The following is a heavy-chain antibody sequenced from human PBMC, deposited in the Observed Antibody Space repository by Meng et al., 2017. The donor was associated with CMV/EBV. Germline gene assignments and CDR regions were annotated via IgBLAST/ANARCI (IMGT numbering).Heavy chain of an antibody. V-gene: IGHV4-4*07. CDR1: GGSISSYY. CDR2: IYTSGST. Sequence: QGRAQERAPGLVRPSETQSITCTVSGGSISSYYWSWIRQPAGKGLEWIGRIYTSGSTNYNPSLKSRVTMSVDTSKNQFSLKLSSVTAADTAVYYCARSMVVAGDWFDPWGQGTLVTVSS. CDR3: ARSMVVAGDWFDP. D-gene: IGHD2-15*01. J-gene: IGHJ5*02.